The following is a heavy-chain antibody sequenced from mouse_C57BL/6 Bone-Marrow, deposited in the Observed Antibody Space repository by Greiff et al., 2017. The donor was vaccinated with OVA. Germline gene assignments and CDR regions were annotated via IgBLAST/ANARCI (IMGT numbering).Heavy chain of an antibody. J-gene: IGHJ4*01. Sequence: DVKLVESGAELVRPGASVKLSCTASGFNIKDDYMHWVKQRPEKGLEWIGWIDPENGDTEYASTFQGRATITADTSSNTAYLQLSSLTSEDTAVYYCTTAGFYAMDYWGQGTSVTVSS. CDR3: TTAGFYAMDY. V-gene: IGHV14-4*01. CDR1: GFNIKDDY. CDR2: IDPENGDT. D-gene: IGHD4-1*01.